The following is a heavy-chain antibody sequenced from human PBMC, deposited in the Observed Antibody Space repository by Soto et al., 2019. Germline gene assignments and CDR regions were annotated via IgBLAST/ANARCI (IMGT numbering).Heavy chain of an antibody. CDR3: ARGDGSGSSLLDY. J-gene: IGHJ4*02. V-gene: IGHV3-30-3*01. Sequence: QVQLVESGGGVVQPGRSLRLSCAASGFTFSSFAVHWVRQAPGKGLEWVAFISYDGSSKYHADSVKGRFTISRDNSKNTLYLQMNSLRAEDTAVYHCARGDGSGSSLLDYWGQGTLVTVSS. D-gene: IGHD3-10*01. CDR1: GFTFSSFA. CDR2: ISYDGSSK.